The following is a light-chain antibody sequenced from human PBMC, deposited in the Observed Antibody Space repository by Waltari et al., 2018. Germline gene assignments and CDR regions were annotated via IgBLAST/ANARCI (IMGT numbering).Light chain of an antibody. Sequence: QTVVTQAPSFSVSPCGTVTPTCGSRSGSVSSRYYPSWYQQTPGQAPRPLIYSTNTRSSGVPDRFSGSILGNKAALTITGAQADDESDYYCVLYMGGGILFGGGTKLTVL. J-gene: IGLJ3*02. CDR3: VLYMGGGIL. V-gene: IGLV8-61*01. CDR1: SGSVSSRYY. CDR2: STN.